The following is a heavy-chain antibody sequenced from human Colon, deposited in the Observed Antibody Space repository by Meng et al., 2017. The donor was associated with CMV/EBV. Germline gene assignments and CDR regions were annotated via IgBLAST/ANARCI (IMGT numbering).Heavy chain of an antibody. CDR2: ISAYNLNT. CDR1: GYIFSSYG. J-gene: IGHJ4*02. Sequence: ASVKVSCKASGYIFSSYGISWVRQAPGQGLEWMGWISAYNLNTDYAQKFQGRITMTTDRSTRTAYMELTNLRSDDTAIYYCARVDGGYCGSIGCRGPAEFWGQGTEVTVSS. CDR3: ARVDGGYCGSIGCRGPAEF. V-gene: IGHV1-18*01. D-gene: IGHD2-2*01.